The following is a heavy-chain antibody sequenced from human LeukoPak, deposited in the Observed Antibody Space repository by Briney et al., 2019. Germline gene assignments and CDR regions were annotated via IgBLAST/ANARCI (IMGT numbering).Heavy chain of an antibody. CDR3: TRDRGSSWYNWFDP. D-gene: IGHD6-13*01. J-gene: IGHJ5*02. CDR1: GFSFSCYW. V-gene: IGHV3-74*01. Sequence: GGSPRLSCAASGFSFSCYWMHWVRQAPGKGLVWVSRINADGSTRSYADSVKGRFTISRDDAKNILYLQMNSLRVEDTAVYYCTRDRGSSWYNWFDPWGQGSLVTVSS. CDR2: INADGSTR.